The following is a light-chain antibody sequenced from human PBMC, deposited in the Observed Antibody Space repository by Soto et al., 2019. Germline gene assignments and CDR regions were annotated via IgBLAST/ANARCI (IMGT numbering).Light chain of an antibody. CDR3: QQSYSMGF. Sequence: DLQMTQSPSSLSASVGDTVTITCRASQSINNYLNWYQQRPGKAPRLLIYAASSLQRGVPSRFSGSGSGTDFTLTISSLQPEDFATYYCQQSYSMGFFGPGTKVDLE. V-gene: IGKV1-39*01. J-gene: IGKJ3*01. CDR1: QSINNY. CDR2: AAS.